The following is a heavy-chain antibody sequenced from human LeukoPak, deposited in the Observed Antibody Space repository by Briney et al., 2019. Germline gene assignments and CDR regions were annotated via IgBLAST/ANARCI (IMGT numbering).Heavy chain of an antibody. CDR1: GYTFTSYD. CDR3: ARGRTFSSSWYRSDYYYYMDV. J-gene: IGHJ6*03. V-gene: IGHV1-8*03. CDR2: MNPNSGNT. D-gene: IGHD6-13*01. Sequence: GASVKVSCKASGYTFTSYDINWVRQATGQGLEWMGWMNPNSGNTGYAQKFQGRVTITRNTSISTAYMELSSLRSEDTAVYYCARGRTFSSSWYRSDYYYYMDVSGKGTTVTVSS.